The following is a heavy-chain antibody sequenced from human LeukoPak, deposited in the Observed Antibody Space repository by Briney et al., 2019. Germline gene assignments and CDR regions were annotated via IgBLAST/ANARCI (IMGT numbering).Heavy chain of an antibody. D-gene: IGHD4-17*01. CDR3: ATYDYGDYLELRFDP. Sequence: GGSLRLSCAASGFTFSSYGMHWVRQAPGKGLEWVAFIRYDGSNKYYADSVKGRFTISRDNSKNTLYLQMNSLRAEDTAVYYCATYDYGDYLELRFDPWGQGTLVTVSS. CDR1: GFTFSSYG. J-gene: IGHJ5*02. V-gene: IGHV3-30*02. CDR2: IRYDGSNK.